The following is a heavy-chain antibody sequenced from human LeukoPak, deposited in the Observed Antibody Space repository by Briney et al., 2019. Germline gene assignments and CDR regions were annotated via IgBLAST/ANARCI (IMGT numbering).Heavy chain of an antibody. CDR3: ARGAQDSSGWYGGFDY. CDR1: GGSFSGYY. CDR2: INHGGST. J-gene: IGHJ4*02. V-gene: IGHV4-34*01. D-gene: IGHD6-19*01. Sequence: PSETLSLTCAVYGGSFSGYYWSWIRQPPGKGLEWIGEINHGGSTNYNPSLKSRVTISVDTSKNQFSLKLSSVTAADTAVYYCARGAQDSSGWYGGFDYWGQGTLVTVSS.